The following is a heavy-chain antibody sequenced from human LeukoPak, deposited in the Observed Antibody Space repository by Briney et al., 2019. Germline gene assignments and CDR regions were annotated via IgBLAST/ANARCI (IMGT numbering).Heavy chain of an antibody. Sequence: GGSLRLSCAASGFTFSDYYMSWIRQAPGKGLEWVSYISSSGGTIYYADSVKGRFTISRDNAKNSLYLQMNSLRAEDTAVYYCARDLRSSTSRYYYYYMDVWGKGTTVTVSS. CDR3: ARDLRSSTSRYYYYYMDV. V-gene: IGHV3-11*01. D-gene: IGHD2-2*01. CDR1: GFTFSDYY. J-gene: IGHJ6*03. CDR2: ISSSGGTI.